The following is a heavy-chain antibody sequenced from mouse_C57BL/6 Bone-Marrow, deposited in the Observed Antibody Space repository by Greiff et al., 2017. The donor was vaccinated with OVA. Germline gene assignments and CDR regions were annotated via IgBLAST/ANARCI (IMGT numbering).Heavy chain of an antibody. Sequence: VSLQEAGLELVHHTSSVTISCKASGYAFSSSWMNWVKQRPGKGLEWIGRIYPGDGDTNYNGQFKGQATLTADKSSSTAYMQLSSLTSEDSVVYVGAKTTVVADWCFDDWGTGTTVTVS. V-gene: IGHV1-82*01. J-gene: IGHJ1*03. D-gene: IGHD1-1*01. CDR3: AKTTVVADWCFDD. CDR1: GYAFSSSW. CDR2: IYPGDGDT.